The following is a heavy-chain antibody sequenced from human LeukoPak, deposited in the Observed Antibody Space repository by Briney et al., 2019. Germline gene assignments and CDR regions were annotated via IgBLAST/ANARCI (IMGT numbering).Heavy chain of an antibody. CDR3: ARAHELLWFGEWRGEAFDI. V-gene: IGHV4-4*02. D-gene: IGHD3-10*01. Sequence: SETLSLTCAISGGSISSSNWWSWVRQPPGKGLEWIGEIYHSGSTNYNPSLKSRVTISVDKSKNQFSLKLSSVTAADTAVYYCARAHELLWFGEWRGEAFDIWGQGTMVTVSS. CDR1: GGSISSSNW. CDR2: IYHSGST. J-gene: IGHJ3*02.